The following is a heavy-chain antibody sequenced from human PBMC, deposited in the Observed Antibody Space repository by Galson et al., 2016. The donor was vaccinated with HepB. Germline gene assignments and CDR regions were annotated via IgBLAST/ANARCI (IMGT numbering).Heavy chain of an antibody. CDR3: ARDGPRSAMGI. D-gene: IGHD5-18*01. V-gene: IGHV4-30-4*08. CDR2: IHNSGYT. CDR1: GVSVSGGDYY. J-gene: IGHJ4*02. Sequence: TLSLTCNVSGVSVSGGDYYRSRIRQPPGKGLEWIGYIHNSGYTNYSPSLKSRLTISLDTAKNQFSLRLRSVTAADTALYYCARDGPRSAMGIWGLGTLVAVSS.